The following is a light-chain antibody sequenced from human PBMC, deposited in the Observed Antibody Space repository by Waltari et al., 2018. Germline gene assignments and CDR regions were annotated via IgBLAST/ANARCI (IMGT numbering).Light chain of an antibody. V-gene: IGLV3-21*02. CDR2: DDS. CDR3: QVWDSSDDHVV. CDR1: NIGSKS. J-gene: IGLJ2*01. Sequence: SYVLTQPPSVSVAPGQTATIACGENNIGSKSVHWYQQKPGQAPVLVVYDDSGRPSGIPERFSGSNSGTATLTISGVEGGDEADYYCQVWDSSDDHVVFGGGTKLTVL.